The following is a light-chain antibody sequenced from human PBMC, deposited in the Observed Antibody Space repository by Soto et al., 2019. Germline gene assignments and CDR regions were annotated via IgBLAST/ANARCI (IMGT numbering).Light chain of an antibody. Sequence: QTALTQPPSSSGSPGESVTISCTGTKNDIGVYDFVSWYRHHPGKAPRLIIYEVVQRPSGVPDRFSGSKSGNTASLTVSGLQAADEADSFCKSYAGSNTYVFGSGTKVTVL. CDR3: KSYAGSNTYV. V-gene: IGLV2-8*01. J-gene: IGLJ1*01. CDR1: KNDIGVYDF. CDR2: EVV.